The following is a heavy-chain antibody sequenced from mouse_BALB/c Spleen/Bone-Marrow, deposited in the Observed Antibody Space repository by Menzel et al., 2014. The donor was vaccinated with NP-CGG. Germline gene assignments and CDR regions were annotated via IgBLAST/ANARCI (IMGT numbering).Heavy chain of an antibody. CDR1: GYTSTSYW. Sequence: VQLQESGAELVKPGASVKLSCKASGYTSTSYWMHWVKQRPGQGLEWIGEIDPSDSYTNYNQKFKGKATLTVDKSSSTAYMQLSSLTSEDSAVYYCATARATSYAMDYWGQGTSVTVSS. CDR3: ATARATSYAMDY. V-gene: IGHV1-69*02. J-gene: IGHJ4*01. D-gene: IGHD3-1*01. CDR2: IDPSDSYT.